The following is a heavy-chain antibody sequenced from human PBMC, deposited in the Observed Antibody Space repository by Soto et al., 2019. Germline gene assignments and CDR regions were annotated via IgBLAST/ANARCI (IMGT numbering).Heavy chain of an antibody. Sequence: QVQVQESGPGLVRPSGTLSLTCDVSGGSISSSTWWGWVRQPPGRGLEWIGEIYHSGSTNYNPSPKSRVTISVDKSKNRISLKLSSVTAADTAVYYCARTRNYYNTPGGPEKYFDYWGPGTLVTVSS. J-gene: IGHJ4*02. CDR1: GGSISSSTW. CDR2: IYHSGST. D-gene: IGHD3-22*01. CDR3: ARTRNYYNTPGGPEKYFDY. V-gene: IGHV4-4*02.